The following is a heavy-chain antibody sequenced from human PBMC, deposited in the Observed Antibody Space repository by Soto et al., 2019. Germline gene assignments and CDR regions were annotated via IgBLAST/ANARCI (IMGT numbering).Heavy chain of an antibody. CDR3: ASHDPGARFDP. Sequence: ASVKVSCKASGYTFTSYYMHWVRQAPGQGLEWMGIINPSGGSTSYAQKFQGRVTMTRDTSTSTVYMELSSLRSGDTAVYYCASHDPGARFDPWGQGTLVTVSS. V-gene: IGHV1-46*01. J-gene: IGHJ5*02. CDR1: GYTFTSYY. CDR2: INPSGGST. D-gene: IGHD1-1*01.